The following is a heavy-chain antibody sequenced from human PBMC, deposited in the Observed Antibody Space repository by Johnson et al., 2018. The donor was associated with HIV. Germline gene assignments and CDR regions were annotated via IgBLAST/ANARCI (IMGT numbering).Heavy chain of an antibody. CDR2: INWNGGST. D-gene: IGHD6-19*01. J-gene: IGHJ3*02. CDR1: GFTFDDYD. Sequence: VQLVESGGGVVRPGGSLRLSCAASGFTFDDYDMSWVRQAPGKGLEWVSGINWNGGSTGYGDSVKGRFTISRDNAKNSLYLQMNNLRAEDSALYYCAGGIEGGWYGASDSFDIWGQGTMVTVSS. CDR3: AGGIEGGWYGASDSFDI. V-gene: IGHV3-20*04.